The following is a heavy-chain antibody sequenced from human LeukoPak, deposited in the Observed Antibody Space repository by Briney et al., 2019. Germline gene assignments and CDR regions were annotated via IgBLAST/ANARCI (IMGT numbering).Heavy chain of an antibody. Sequence: ASAKVSCKVSGYTLTELSMHWVRQAPGKGLEWMGGFDPEDGETIYAQKFQGRVTMTEDTSTDTAYMELSSLRSEDTAVYYCATGKGAAGTFDYWGQGTLVTVSS. J-gene: IGHJ4*02. CDR2: FDPEDGET. CDR1: GYTLTELS. V-gene: IGHV1-24*01. CDR3: ATGKGAAGTFDY. D-gene: IGHD6-13*01.